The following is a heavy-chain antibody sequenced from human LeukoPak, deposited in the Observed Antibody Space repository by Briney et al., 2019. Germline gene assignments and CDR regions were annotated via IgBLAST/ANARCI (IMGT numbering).Heavy chain of an antibody. V-gene: IGHV1-18*01. J-gene: IGHJ5*02. CDR3: ARSIPYYDFWSGSLNWFDP. CDR2: ISAYNGNT. CDR1: GYTFTSYG. Sequence: ASVNVSCKASGYTFTSYGISWVRQAPGQGLEWMGWISAYNGNTNYAQKLQGRVTMTTDTSTSTAYMELRSLRSDDTAVYYCARSIPYYDFWSGSLNWFDPWGQGTLVTVSS. D-gene: IGHD3-3*01.